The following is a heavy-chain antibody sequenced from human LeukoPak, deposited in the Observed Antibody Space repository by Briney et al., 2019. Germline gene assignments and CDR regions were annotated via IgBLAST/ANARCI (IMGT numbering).Heavy chain of an antibody. J-gene: IGHJ4*02. CDR3: AKPEWELFYFDY. CDR1: GFTFSSYA. Sequence: GGSLRLSCAASGFTFSSYAMHWVRQAPGKGLEWVAVISYDGSNKYYADSVKGRFTISRDNSKNTLYLQMNSLRAEDTAVYYCAKPEWELFYFDYWGQGTLVTVSS. D-gene: IGHD1-26*01. CDR2: ISYDGSNK. V-gene: IGHV3-30-3*02.